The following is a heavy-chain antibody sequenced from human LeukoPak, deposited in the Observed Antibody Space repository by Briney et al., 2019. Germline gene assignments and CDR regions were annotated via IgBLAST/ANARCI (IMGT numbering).Heavy chain of an antibody. CDR3: AKGPVSAIVGATTLDY. D-gene: IGHD1-26*01. V-gene: IGHV3-23*01. Sequence: GGSLRLSCAASGFTFSNYAMNWVRQAPGKGLEWVSLISGSTGSTYYADSVKGRFSISRDNSKNTVYLQMNSLRVEDTVVYCAKGPVSAIVGATTLDYWGQGTLVTVSS. CDR1: GFTFSNYA. CDR2: ISGSTGST. J-gene: IGHJ4*02.